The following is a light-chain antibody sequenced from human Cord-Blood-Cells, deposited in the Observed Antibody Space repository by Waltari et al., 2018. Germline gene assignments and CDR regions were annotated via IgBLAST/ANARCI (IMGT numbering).Light chain of an antibody. CDR1: SSDVGGYNY. J-gene: IGLJ1*01. CDR2: EVS. V-gene: IGLV2-8*01. CDR3: SSYAGSNSYV. Sequence: QSALTQPPSASGSPGKSVTISCTGTSSDVGGYNYVSWYQQHPGKAPKLMIYEVSKRPSGVPDRCSGSKSGNTASLTVSGLQAEDEADYYCSSYAGSNSYVFGTGTKVTVL.